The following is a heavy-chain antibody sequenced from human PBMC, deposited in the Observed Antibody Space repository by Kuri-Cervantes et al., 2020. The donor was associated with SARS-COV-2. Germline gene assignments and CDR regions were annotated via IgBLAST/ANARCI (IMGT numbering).Heavy chain of an antibody. J-gene: IGHJ4*02. V-gene: IGHV3-23*01. CDR2: ISGSGGST. CDR1: GFTFSSYA. Sequence: LSLTCAASGFTFSSYAMSWVRQAPGKGLEWVSAISGSGGSTYYADSVKGRFTISRDNSKNTLYLQMNSLRAEDTAVYYCAKDPYYYDSSGYYPLDYWGQGTLVTVSS. D-gene: IGHD3-22*01. CDR3: AKDPYYYDSSGYYPLDY.